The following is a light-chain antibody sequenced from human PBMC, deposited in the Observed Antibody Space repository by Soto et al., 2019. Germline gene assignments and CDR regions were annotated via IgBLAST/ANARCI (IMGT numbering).Light chain of an antibody. J-gene: IGKJ1*01. CDR2: GAS. CDR1: QSVSSN. Sequence: EIVMTQSPATLSVSPGERATLSCRASQSVSSNLAWYQQKPGQAPRLLIYGASTRATGIPARFSGSGSGTEFTLTISSLQSGDFAVYYCQQYNNWPPTFGQGTKVEIK. V-gene: IGKV3-15*01. CDR3: QQYNNWPPT.